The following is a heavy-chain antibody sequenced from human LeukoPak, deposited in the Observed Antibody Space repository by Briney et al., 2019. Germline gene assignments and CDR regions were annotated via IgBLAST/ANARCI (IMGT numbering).Heavy chain of an antibody. CDR2: ISSSSSYI. CDR3: ARAYYDYVWGSYRQLSVDY. D-gene: IGHD3-16*02. Sequence: GGSLRLSCAASGFTFGSYAMSWVRQAPGKGLEWVSSISSSSSYIYYADSVKGRFTISRDNAKNSLYLQMNSLRAEDTAVYYCARAYYDYVWGSYRQLSVDYWGQGTLVTVSS. V-gene: IGHV3-21*01. J-gene: IGHJ4*02. CDR1: GFTFGSYA.